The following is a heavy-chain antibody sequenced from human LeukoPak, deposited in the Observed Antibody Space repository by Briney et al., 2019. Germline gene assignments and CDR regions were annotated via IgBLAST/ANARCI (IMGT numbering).Heavy chain of an antibody. CDR3: AREVCFETNGCEWAYNWFDP. CDR1: GGSISSYY. V-gene: IGHV4-4*07. CDR2: IYTSGST. J-gene: IGHJ5*02. Sequence: SETLSLTCTVSGGSISSYYWSWIRQPAGKGLEWIGRIYTSGSTNYNPSLKSRVTMSVDTSKNQFSLKLSSVTAADTAVYYCAREVCFETNGCEWAYNWFDPWGQGTLVAVSS. D-gene: IGHD1-26*01.